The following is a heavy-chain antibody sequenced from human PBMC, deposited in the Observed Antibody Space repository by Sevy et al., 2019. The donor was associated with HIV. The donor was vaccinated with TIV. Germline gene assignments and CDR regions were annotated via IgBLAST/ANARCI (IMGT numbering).Heavy chain of an antibody. V-gene: IGHV1-69*13. CDR3: ARDLITGTTGGGY. Sequence: ASVKVSCKASGGTFGSYAISWVRQAPGQRLEWMGGIIPIFGTANYAQKFQGRVTIPADESMSTAYMELSSLRSEDTAVYYCARDLITGTTGGGYWGQGTLVTVSS. J-gene: IGHJ4*02. D-gene: IGHD1-7*01. CDR2: IIPIFGTA. CDR1: GGTFGSYA.